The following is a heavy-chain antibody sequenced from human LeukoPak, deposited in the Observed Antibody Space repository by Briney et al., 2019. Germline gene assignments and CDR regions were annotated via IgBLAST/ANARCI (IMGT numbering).Heavy chain of an antibody. CDR3: TRDRSHSLSDFWSGPIIYNDY. D-gene: IGHD3-3*01. V-gene: IGHV3-7*01. CDR2: IKQDGSEI. CDR1: GFTFNNHT. Sequence: GGSLRLSCAASGFTFNNHTMSWVRHAPGEGLGRVANIKQDGSEIYYVDSVKGRFTISRDNAKSSLYLQINSLRAEDTAVYYCTRDRSHSLSDFWSGPIIYNDYWGQGTLVTVSS. J-gene: IGHJ4*02.